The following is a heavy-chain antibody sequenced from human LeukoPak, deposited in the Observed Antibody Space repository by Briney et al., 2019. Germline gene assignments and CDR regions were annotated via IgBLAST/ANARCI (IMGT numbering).Heavy chain of an antibody. D-gene: IGHD7-27*01. CDR2: ISYSGST. J-gene: IGHJ4*02. CDR1: GVSIVRHY. Sequence: PSETLSLTCTVSGVSIVRHYWIWIRQPPGKGLEWIGHISYSGSTNYNPSLKSRVTISVDTSKNQASLRLSSVTAADTAVYYCARDGEGDEGWDYWGQGTLVTVSS. V-gene: IGHV4-59*11. CDR3: ARDGEGDEGWDY.